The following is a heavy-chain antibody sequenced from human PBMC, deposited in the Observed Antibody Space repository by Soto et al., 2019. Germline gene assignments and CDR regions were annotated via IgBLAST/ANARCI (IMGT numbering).Heavy chain of an antibody. D-gene: IGHD3-3*01. CDR2: IIPIFGTA. CDR3: ARGGRYFAIFGVVITAGGYFDY. Sequence: SVKVSCKASGGTFSSYAIGWVRQAPRQGLEWMGGIIPIFGTANCAQKFQGRVTITADESTSTAYMELSSLRSEETAVYYCARGGRYFAIFGVVITAGGYFDYWGQGTLVIVSS. CDR1: GGTFSSYA. J-gene: IGHJ4*02. V-gene: IGHV1-69*01.